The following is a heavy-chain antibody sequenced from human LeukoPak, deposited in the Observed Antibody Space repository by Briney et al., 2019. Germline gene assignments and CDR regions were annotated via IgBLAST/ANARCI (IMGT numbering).Heavy chain of an antibody. D-gene: IGHD3-16*01. V-gene: IGHV3-23*01. CDR2: ISGSGGST. CDR3: AKDSEIAGFFSTSVWGPNWFDP. CDR1: GFTCSSYA. Sequence: GGSLRLSCAASGFTCSSYAMRCVRQAPGKGLEWVSAISGSGGSTYYADSVKGRFTISRDNSKNTLYLQMNSLRAEDTAVYYCAKDSEIAGFFSTSVWGPNWFDPWGQGTLVTVSS. J-gene: IGHJ5*02.